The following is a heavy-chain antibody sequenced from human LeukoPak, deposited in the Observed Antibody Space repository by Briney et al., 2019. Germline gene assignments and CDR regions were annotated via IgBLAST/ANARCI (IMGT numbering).Heavy chain of an antibody. CDR1: GGSISSYY. Sequence: SETLSLTCTVSGGSISSYYWSWIRQPPGKGLEWIGYIYYSGSTNYNPSLKSRVTISVDTSKNQFSLKLSSVTAADTAVYYCASPGRARNDAFDIWGQGTMVTVSS. V-gene: IGHV4-59*08. CDR3: ASPGRARNDAFDI. J-gene: IGHJ3*02. CDR2: IYYSGST. D-gene: IGHD3-10*01.